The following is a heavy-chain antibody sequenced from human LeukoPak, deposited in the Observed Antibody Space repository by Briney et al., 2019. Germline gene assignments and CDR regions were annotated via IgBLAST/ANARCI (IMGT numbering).Heavy chain of an antibody. CDR3: AKATDEQIDP. J-gene: IGHJ5*02. V-gene: IGHV3-30*02. CDR2: IRYDGSNK. Sequence: GGSLRLSCEASGFTFSSYGMHWVRQAPGKGLEWVAFIRYDGSNKYYADSVKGRFTISRDNSKNTLYLQMNSLRAEDTAVYYCAKATDEQIDPWGQGTLATVSS. CDR1: GFTFSSYG.